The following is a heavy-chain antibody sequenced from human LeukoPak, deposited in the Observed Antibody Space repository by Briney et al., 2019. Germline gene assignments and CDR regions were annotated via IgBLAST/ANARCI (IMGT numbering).Heavy chain of an antibody. CDR3: ARGPPRGYSGSHYFDY. D-gene: IGHD5-12*01. Sequence: PGGSLRLSCAASGFTFSSYAMHWVRQAPGKGLEWVAVISYDGSNKYYADSVKGRFTISRDNSKNTLYLQMNSLRAEDTAVYYCARGPPRGYSGSHYFDYWGQGTLVTVSS. J-gene: IGHJ4*02. CDR1: GFTFSSYA. V-gene: IGHV3-30*04. CDR2: ISYDGSNK.